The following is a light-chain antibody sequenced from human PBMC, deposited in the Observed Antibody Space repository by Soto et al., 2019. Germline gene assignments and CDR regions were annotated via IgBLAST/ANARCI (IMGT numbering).Light chain of an antibody. V-gene: IGLV1-44*01. CDR1: NSTIGTNT. J-gene: IGLJ1*01. CDR2: TNN. Sequence: QSALTQPPSASATPGQRVTTSCSGSNSTIGTNTVNWYQQLPGTAPRLLIYTNNQRPSGVPQRFSGSKTGTSASLAIGGLQSEEGADYYCAAWDDSLGAYVFGTGTKVTVL. CDR3: AAWDDSLGAYV.